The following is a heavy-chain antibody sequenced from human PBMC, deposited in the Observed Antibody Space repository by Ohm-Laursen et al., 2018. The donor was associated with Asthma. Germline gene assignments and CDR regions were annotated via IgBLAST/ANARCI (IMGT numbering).Heavy chain of an antibody. CDR2: ISGSSSYI. Sequence: GSLRLSCTASGFFFSSYTMNWVRQAPGKGLEWVSSISGSSSYINYAAAVKGRFTISRDNAEDSVYLQMNSLRAEDTAVYYCARAVTYYDFLSGLHREDGLDVWGQGTTVTVYS. V-gene: IGHV3-21*01. J-gene: IGHJ6*02. CDR3: ARAVTYYDFLSGLHREDGLDV. D-gene: IGHD3-3*01. CDR1: GFFFSSYT.